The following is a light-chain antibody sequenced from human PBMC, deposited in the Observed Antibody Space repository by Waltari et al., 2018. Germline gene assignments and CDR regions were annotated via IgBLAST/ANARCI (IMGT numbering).Light chain of an antibody. Sequence: DLVMTQSPLSLPVTPGEPASTSCRSSQSLLHSNGYNYLDWYLQKPGQSPQLLIYLGSNRASGVPDRFSGSGSGTDFTLKISRVEAEDVGVYYCMQALQTLWTFGQGTKVEIK. CDR2: LGS. V-gene: IGKV2-28*01. J-gene: IGKJ1*01. CDR3: MQALQTLWT. CDR1: QSLLHSNGYNY.